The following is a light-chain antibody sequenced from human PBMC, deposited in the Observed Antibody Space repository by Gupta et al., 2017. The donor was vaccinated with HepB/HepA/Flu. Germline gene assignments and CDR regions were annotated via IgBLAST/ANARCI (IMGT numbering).Light chain of an antibody. Sequence: QSGLTQPPSVSGAPGQRVTISCTGSSSNIGAHYDVHWYQQLPKTAPKLLIYDNNRRPSGVPDRLSGSTSGTSASLAITGLQTEDAADYYCQSFDTSLSSVVFGGGTKLTVL. CDR1: SSNIGAHYD. CDR3: QSFDTSLSSVV. CDR2: DNN. J-gene: IGLJ2*01. V-gene: IGLV1-40*01.